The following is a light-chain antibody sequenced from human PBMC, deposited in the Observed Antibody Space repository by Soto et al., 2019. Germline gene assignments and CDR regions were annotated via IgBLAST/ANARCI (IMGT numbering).Light chain of an antibody. CDR3: LQDYNYPFT. CDR2: GAS. Sequence: DRVTIPCRASQSISSWLAWYQQKPGKAPQILIYGASTLQTGVASRFSGSGSATDFTLTISSLQPEDSAAYYCLQDYNYPFTFGQGTKVDI. CDR1: QSISSW. J-gene: IGKJ2*01. V-gene: IGKV1-6*01.